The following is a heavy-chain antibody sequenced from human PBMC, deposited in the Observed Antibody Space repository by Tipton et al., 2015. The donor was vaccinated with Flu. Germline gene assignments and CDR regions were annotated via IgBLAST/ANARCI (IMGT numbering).Heavy chain of an antibody. CDR3: AREKRGSAWYSEWFDP. Sequence: TLSLTCSVSGGSLSSGNHYWSWIRHAPEKGLEWIGCISYSGDTYYNPSLKSRITISVDTSQNQFSLDLRSMTAADTAVYFCAREKRGSAWYSEWFDPWGQGTPVTVSS. CDR2: ISYSGDT. V-gene: IGHV4-30-4*01. J-gene: IGHJ5*02. D-gene: IGHD6-13*01. CDR1: GGSLSSGNHY.